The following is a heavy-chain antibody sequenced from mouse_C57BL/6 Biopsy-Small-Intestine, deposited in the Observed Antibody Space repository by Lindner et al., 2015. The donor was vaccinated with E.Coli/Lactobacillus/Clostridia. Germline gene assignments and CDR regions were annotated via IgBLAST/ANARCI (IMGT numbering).Heavy chain of an antibody. Sequence: VQLQESGAELVKPGASVKVSCKTSGYAFSSYWMNWVRQRPGKGLEWIGRIYPGDGDTNYNGEFKNKATLTADTSSSTAYMQLSSLTSEDSAVYFCARDGWVDYWGQGTSVTVSS. V-gene: IGHV1-80*01. CDR1: GYAFSSYW. CDR2: IYPGDGDT. J-gene: IGHJ4*01. D-gene: IGHD1-2*01. CDR3: ARDGWVDY.